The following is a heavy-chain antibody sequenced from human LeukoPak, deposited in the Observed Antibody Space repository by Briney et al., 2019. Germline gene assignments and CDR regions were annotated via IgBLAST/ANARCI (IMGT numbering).Heavy chain of an antibody. V-gene: IGHV4-30-2*01. J-gene: IGHJ4*02. Sequence: PSETLSLTCAVSGGSISSGGYSWSWIRQPPGKGLEWIGYIYHSGSTYYNPSLKSRVTISVDRSKNQFSLKLSSVTAADTAVYYCARGKYEGYYFDYWGQGTLVTVSS. CDR3: ARGKYEGYYFDY. CDR2: IYHSGST. CDR1: GGSISSGGYS. D-gene: IGHD2-2*01.